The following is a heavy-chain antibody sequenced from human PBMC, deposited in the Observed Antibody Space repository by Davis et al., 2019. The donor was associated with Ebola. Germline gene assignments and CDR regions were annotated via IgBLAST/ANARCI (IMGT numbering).Heavy chain of an antibody. D-gene: IGHD3/OR15-3a*01. V-gene: IGHV1-2*05. CDR3: ARERLGLYYYGMDV. J-gene: IGHJ6*04. Sequence: ASVKVSCKASGYTFTGYYMHWVRQAPGQGLEWMGRINPNSGGTNYAQKFQGRVTMTRDTSISTAYMELSRLRSDDTVVYYCARERLGLYYYGMDVWGKGTTVTVSS. CDR1: GYTFTGYY. CDR2: INPNSGGT.